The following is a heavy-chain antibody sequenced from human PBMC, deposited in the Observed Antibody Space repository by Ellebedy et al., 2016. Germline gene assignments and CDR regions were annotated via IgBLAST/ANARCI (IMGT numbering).Heavy chain of an antibody. CDR1: GYTFTSYG. CDR2: ISALHGNT. V-gene: IGHV1-18*01. CDR3: ARRGGLVGPTTAFDI. D-gene: IGHD1-26*01. J-gene: IGHJ3*02. Sequence: ASVKVSCKASGYTFTSYGISWVRHGPGQGLEWMGWISALHGNTNYTQKLQGRVTMTTDTSTSTVYMELRSLRSDDTAVYYCARRGGLVGPTTAFDIWGQGTMVTVSS.